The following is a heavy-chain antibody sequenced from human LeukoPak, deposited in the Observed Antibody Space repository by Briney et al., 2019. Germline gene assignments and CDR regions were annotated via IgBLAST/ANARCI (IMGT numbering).Heavy chain of an antibody. Sequence: ASVRVSFKASGYTFTSYYMHWVRQAPGQGLEWMGWINPNSGGTNYAQKFQGWVTMTRDTSISTAYMELSRLRSDDTAVYYCAREGAAKVNWFDPWGQGTLVTVSS. D-gene: IGHD1-26*01. CDR1: GYTFTSYY. CDR3: AREGAAKVNWFDP. CDR2: INPNSGGT. J-gene: IGHJ5*02. V-gene: IGHV1-2*04.